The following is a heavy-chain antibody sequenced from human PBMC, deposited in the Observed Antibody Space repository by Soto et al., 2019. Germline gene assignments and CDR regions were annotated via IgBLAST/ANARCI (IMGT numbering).Heavy chain of an antibody. D-gene: IGHD3-10*01. J-gene: IGHJ4*02. CDR3: AITWAPGYFDY. Sequence: ASVKVSCKASGYTFASYGISWVRQAPGQGLEWMGWISAYNGNTNYAQKLQGRVTMTTDTSTSTAYMELRSLRSDDTAVYYCAITWAPGYFDYWGQGTLVTVSS. V-gene: IGHV1-18*01. CDR2: ISAYNGNT. CDR1: GYTFASYG.